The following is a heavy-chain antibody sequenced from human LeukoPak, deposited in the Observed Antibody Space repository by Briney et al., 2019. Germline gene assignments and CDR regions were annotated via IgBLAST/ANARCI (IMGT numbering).Heavy chain of an antibody. D-gene: IGHD3-9*01. Sequence: GGSLRLSCSASGFTFSSYAMHWVRQAPGKGLEYVSAISSNGGSTYYADPVKGRFTISRDNSKNTLYLQMSSLRAEDTAVYYCAKAGDRYFDWLGFSWGQGTLVTVSS. J-gene: IGHJ4*02. V-gene: IGHV3-64D*06. CDR3: AKAGDRYFDWLGFS. CDR2: ISSNGGST. CDR1: GFTFSSYA.